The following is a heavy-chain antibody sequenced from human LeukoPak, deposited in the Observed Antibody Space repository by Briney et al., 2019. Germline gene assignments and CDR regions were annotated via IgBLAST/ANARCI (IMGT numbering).Heavy chain of an antibody. J-gene: IGHJ4*02. CDR3: GLFWFGVGTSEY. V-gene: IGHV1-24*01. CDR2: FNLENGET. D-gene: IGHD3-16*01. Sequence: ASVKVSCKVSGYTLSQFSTHWVRQAPGKGLEWLGVFNLENGETVYAHKFQGRLTMTEDTSTDTAYMELNSLGSEDTAVYYCGLFWFGVGTSEYWGRGTLVTVSS. CDR1: GYTLSQFS.